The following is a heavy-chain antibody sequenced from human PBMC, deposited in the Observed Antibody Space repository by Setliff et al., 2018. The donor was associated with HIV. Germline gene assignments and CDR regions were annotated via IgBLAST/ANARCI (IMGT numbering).Heavy chain of an antibody. J-gene: IGHJ5*02. Sequence: ASVKVSCKASGYTFTSYYVHFVRQAPGQGPEWMEIINPNGGSTNYAQKFEGRVAMTADTSTNNVHMYLSSLRSEDTAIYYCARGGPGSSFGYDWFDPWGQGTPVTVSS. V-gene: IGHV1-46*01. CDR3: ARGGPGSSFGYDWFDP. CDR2: INPNGGST. D-gene: IGHD5-18*01. CDR1: GYTFTSYY.